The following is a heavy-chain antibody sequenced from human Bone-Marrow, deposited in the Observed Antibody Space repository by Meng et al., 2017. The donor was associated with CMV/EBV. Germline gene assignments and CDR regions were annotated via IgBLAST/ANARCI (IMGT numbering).Heavy chain of an antibody. CDR1: GYTFTVYY. D-gene: IGHD2-2*02. V-gene: IGHV1-2*02. Sequence: ASVKVSCKASGYTFTVYYMHWVRQAPGQGLEWMGWISPNSGGTNYAQKFQGRVTMTRDTSISTVYMELSRLRSDDTAVYYCARRREYCSSTSCYIGPRYYYYGMDVWGQGTTVTVSS. CDR2: ISPNSGGT. J-gene: IGHJ6*02. CDR3: ARRREYCSSTSCYIGPRYYYYGMDV.